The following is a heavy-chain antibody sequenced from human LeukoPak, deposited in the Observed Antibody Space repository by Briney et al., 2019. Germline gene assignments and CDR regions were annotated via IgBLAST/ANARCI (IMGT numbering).Heavy chain of an antibody. V-gene: IGHV4-31*03. Sequence: PSETLSLTCTVSGGSISSGGYYWSWIRQHPGKGLESIGYIYYSGSTYYNPSLKSRVTISVDTSKNQFSLKLSSVTAADTAVYYCARGYIAAAGTTDDDAFDIWGQGTMVTVSS. D-gene: IGHD6-13*01. CDR2: IYYSGST. J-gene: IGHJ3*02. CDR3: ARGYIAAAGTTDDDAFDI. CDR1: GGSISSGGYY.